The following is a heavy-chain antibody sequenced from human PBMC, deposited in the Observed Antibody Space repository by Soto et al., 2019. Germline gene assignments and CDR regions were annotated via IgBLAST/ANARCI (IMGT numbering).Heavy chain of an antibody. V-gene: IGHV1-2*02. J-gene: IGHJ5*02. CDR2: INTKTGGT. Sequence: QVHLVQSGAEVKKPGASVKVSCKASGYSFTDYYMHWVRQAPGQGLKWMGWINTKTGGTNYAQRVQGRVTMTGDTSINTAYMELSRLRSDDTAVYYCARVGPTGWFDPWGQGTVVTVSS. CDR3: ARVGPTGWFDP. CDR1: GYSFTDYY.